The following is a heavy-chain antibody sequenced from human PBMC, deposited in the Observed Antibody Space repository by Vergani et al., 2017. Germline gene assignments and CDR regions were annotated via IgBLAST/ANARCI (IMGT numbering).Heavy chain of an antibody. V-gene: IGHV4-4*03. CDR3: ARYPDTAMVPFAFDI. CDR1: GGSISSRNW. D-gene: IGHD5-18*01. Sequence: QVPLQESGPGLVKPPGTPSLTCAVSGGSISSRNWWSWVRQPPGKDLEWIGEIYHSGSTNYNPSLKSRVTISVDKSKNQFSLKLSSVTAADTAVYYCARYPDTAMVPFAFDIWGQGTMVTVSS. J-gene: IGHJ3*02. CDR2: IYHSGST.